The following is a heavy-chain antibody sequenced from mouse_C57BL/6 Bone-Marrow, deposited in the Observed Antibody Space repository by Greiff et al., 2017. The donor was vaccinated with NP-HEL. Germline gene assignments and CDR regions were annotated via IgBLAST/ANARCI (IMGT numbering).Heavy chain of an antibody. CDR3: ARWGWLLRGWYFDV. CDR2: IYPGDGDT. Sequence: QVQLQQSGAELVKPGASVKISCKASGYAFSSYWMNWVKQRPGKGLEWIGQIYPGDGDTNYNGKFKGKATLTADKSSSTAYMQLSSLTSEDSAVYFCARWGWLLRGWYFDVWGTGTTVTVSS. V-gene: IGHV1-80*01. J-gene: IGHJ1*03. D-gene: IGHD2-3*01. CDR1: GYAFSSYW.